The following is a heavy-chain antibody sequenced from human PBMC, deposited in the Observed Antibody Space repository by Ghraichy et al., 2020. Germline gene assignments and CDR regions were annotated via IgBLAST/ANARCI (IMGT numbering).Heavy chain of an antibody. V-gene: IGHV3-23*01. J-gene: IGHJ4*02. CDR2: ISGSGDST. Sequence: GGSLRLSCGASGFIFSSYSMTWVRQAPGKGLEWVSTISGSGDSTFYVDSVKGRFTISRDNSRNTLYLQMNSLRAEDTALYYCAKAHHTGTYFPDFWGPGTLVTVSS. CDR1: GFIFSSYS. D-gene: IGHD1-26*01. CDR3: AKAHHTGTYFPDF.